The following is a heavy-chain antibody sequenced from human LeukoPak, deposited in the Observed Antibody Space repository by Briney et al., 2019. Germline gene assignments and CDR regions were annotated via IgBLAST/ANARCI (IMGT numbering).Heavy chain of an antibody. J-gene: IGHJ3*02. CDR3: ATRYYYDSSGYLRGAFDI. D-gene: IGHD3-22*01. CDR2: IYYSGST. Sequence: SETLSLTCTVSGGSISSYYWSWIRQPPGKGLEWIGYIYYSGSTNYNPSLKSRVTISVDTSKNQFSLKLSSETAADMAVYYCATRYYYDSSGYLRGAFDIWGQGTMVTVSS. V-gene: IGHV4-59*01. CDR1: GGSISSYY.